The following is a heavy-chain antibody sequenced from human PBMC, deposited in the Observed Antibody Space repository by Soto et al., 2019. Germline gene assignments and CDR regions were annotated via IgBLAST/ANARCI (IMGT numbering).Heavy chain of an antibody. D-gene: IGHD3-22*01. CDR2: IWYDGSNK. V-gene: IGHV3-33*08. CDR3: ARAKTYYYDSSGYYVFDY. CDR1: GFTFSSYG. J-gene: IGHJ4*02. Sequence: GSLRLSCAASGFTFSSYGMHWVRQAPGKGLEWVAVIWYDGSNKYYADSVKGRFTISRDNSKNTLYLQMNSLRAEDTAVYYCARAKTYYYDSSGYYVFDYWGQGTLVTVSS.